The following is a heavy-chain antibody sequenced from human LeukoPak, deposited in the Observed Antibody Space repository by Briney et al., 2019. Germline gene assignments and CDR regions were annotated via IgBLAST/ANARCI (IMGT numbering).Heavy chain of an antibody. CDR3: ATTDVLLWFGRDRYYFDY. V-gene: IGHV1-24*01. CDR2: FDPEDGET. J-gene: IGHJ4*02. D-gene: IGHD3-10*01. CDR1: GYTLTELS. Sequence: ASVKVSCKVSGYTLTELSMHWVRQAPGKGLEWMGGFDPEDGETIYAQKFQGRVTMTEDTSTDTAYMELSSLRSEDTAVYYCATTDVLLWFGRDRYYFDYWGQGTLVTVSS.